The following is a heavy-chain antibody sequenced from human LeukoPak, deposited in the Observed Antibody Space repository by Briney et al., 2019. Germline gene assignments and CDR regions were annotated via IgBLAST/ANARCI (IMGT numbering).Heavy chain of an antibody. V-gene: IGHV3-23*01. CDR3: AKDRDDSSGFYHDY. Sequence: GGSLRLSCAPSGFTFSRHGMHWVRQAPGKGLAWVSSISGSGGSIYYADSVKGRFTISRDNFKNILYLQMNSLRAEDTAVYYCAKDRDDSSGFYHDYWGQGTLLTVSS. J-gene: IGHJ4*02. D-gene: IGHD3-22*01. CDR2: ISGSGGSI. CDR1: GFTFSRHG.